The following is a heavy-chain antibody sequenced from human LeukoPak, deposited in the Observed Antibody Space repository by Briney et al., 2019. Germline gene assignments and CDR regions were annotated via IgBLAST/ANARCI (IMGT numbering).Heavy chain of an antibody. CDR1: GFTFSSYA. CDR2: ISGSGGST. V-gene: IGHV3-23*01. CDR3: VKDHSYHDY. J-gene: IGHJ4*01. D-gene: IGHD2-15*01. Sequence: AGSLRLSCAASGFTFSSYAMSWVRQPPGEWLEWVASISGSGGSTYYAVSVKGRFTISRDNTKTTLYLKMNSLRAEDTAVYYCVKDHSYHDYWGQGTLVTVSS.